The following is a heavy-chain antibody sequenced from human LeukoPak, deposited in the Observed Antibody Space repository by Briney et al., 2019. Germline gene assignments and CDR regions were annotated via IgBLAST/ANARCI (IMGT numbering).Heavy chain of an antibody. J-gene: IGHJ4*02. CDR1: GFTFSSYG. CDR3: ARDGDAYSSGWL. Sequence: GGSLRLSCAASGFTFSSYGMHWVRQDPGKGLEWVAVIWYDGSNKYYADSVKGRFTISRDNSKNTLYLQMNSLRAEDTAVYYCARDGDAYSSGWLWGQGTLVTVSS. CDR2: IWYDGSNK. D-gene: IGHD6-19*01. V-gene: IGHV3-33*01.